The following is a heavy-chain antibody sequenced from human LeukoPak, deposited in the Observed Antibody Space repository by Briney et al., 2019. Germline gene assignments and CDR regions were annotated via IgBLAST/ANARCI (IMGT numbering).Heavy chain of an antibody. D-gene: IGHD3-10*01. J-gene: IGHJ4*02. V-gene: IGHV2-5*08. CDR1: GGSISSYYW. CDR2: IYWDDDK. CDR3: AHRGQSGEFLDY. Sequence: TLSLTCTVSGGSISSYYWSWIRQPPGKALEWFALIYWDDDKRYSPSLKRRLTITKDTSRNQVVLTMTNMDPVDTATYYCAHRGQSGEFLDYWGQGTLVTVSP.